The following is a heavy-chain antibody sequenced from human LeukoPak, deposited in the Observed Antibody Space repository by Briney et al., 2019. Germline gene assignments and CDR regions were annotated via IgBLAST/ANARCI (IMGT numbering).Heavy chain of an antibody. D-gene: IGHD6-13*01. CDR3: ARGAGSSWYYFDY. V-gene: IGHV4-4*07. CDR1: GGSFRSYY. J-gene: IGHJ4*02. CDR2: IYTSGST. Sequence: SETLSLTCTVSGGSFRSYYWCWIRQPAGKGLEWIGRIYTSGSTNYNPSLKSRVTMSVDTSKNQFSLKLSSVTAADTAVYYCARGAGSSWYYFDYWGQGTLVTVSS.